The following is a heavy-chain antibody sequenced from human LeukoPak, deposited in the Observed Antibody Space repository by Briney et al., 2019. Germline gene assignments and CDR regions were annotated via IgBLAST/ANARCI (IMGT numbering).Heavy chain of an antibody. V-gene: IGHV3-23*01. CDR2: ISSSYGTT. J-gene: IGHJ4*02. CDR1: GFTFSNYA. CDR3: ARDQATSGGGLDS. Sequence: GGSLRLSCAASGFTFSNYAMSWVRQAPGRGLEWVSTISSSYGTTYYADSVEGRFTISRDKSKNTLYLHMDSLRVEDTAVYYRARDQATSGGGLDSWGQGTLVTVSS. D-gene: IGHD3-16*01.